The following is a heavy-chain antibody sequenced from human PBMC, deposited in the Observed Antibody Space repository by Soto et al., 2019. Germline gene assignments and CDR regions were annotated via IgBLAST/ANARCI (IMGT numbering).Heavy chain of an antibody. CDR1: GGSISSYY. J-gene: IGHJ4*02. D-gene: IGHD7-27*01. V-gene: IGHV4-59*08. CDR3: AKNWNWGSLVH. Sequence: SETLSLTCTVSGGSISSYYWSWIRQPPGKGLEWIGFIYYGGSTNYNPSLKSRVTISVDTPKNQFSLKLSSVTAADTAVYYCAKNWNWGSLVHWGQGTLVTVSS. CDR2: IYYGGST.